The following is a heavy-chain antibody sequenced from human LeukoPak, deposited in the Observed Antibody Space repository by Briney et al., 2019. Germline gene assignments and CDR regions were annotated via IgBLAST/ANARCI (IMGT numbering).Heavy chain of an antibody. CDR2: TYYRSKYYN. CDR1: GDSVSSNSAT. J-gene: IGHJ5*02. CDR3: ARGYERRFDP. D-gene: IGHD1-1*01. V-gene: IGHV6-1*01. Sequence: SQTLSHTCAISGDSVSSNSATWNWIRQSPSRGFEWLGRTYYRSKYYNEYAVSVKSRITINPDTSKNQFYLQLNSVTPEDTAVYYCARGYERRFDPWGQGTLVTVSS.